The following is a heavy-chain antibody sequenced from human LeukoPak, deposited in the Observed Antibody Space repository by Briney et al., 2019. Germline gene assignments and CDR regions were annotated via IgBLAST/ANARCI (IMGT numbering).Heavy chain of an antibody. CDR3: ARTPHYSVAT. CDR1: GYTFTAYY. J-gene: IGHJ5*02. D-gene: IGHD4-11*01. Sequence: ASVKVSCKVSGYTFTAYYMHWVRQAPGQGLEWMGRIDPNSGGTIYVHKFQGRVAMTRDTSISTAYMELSRLTSDDTAVYYCARTPHYSVATWGQGTLVTVSS. CDR2: IDPNSGGT. V-gene: IGHV1-2*02.